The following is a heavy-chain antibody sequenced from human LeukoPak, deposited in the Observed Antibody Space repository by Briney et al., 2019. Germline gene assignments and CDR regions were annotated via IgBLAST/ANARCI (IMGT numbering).Heavy chain of an antibody. CDR3: TKDSGHHRTDC. J-gene: IGHJ4*02. CDR1: GDSISSSSSY. D-gene: IGHD1-26*01. CDR2: VYHNGNT. Sequence: PSETLSLTCTVSGDSISSSSSYWGWIRQPPGKGLEWIGSVYHNGNTYYNPSLKSRATISADTSKNKFSLKSTSVTAADTAVYYCTKDSGHHRTDCWGQGTLVTVSS. V-gene: IGHV4-39*02.